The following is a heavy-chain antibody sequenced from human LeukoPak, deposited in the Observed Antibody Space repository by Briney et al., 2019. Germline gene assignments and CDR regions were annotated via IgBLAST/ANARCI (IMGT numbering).Heavy chain of an antibody. J-gene: IGHJ4*02. CDR3: ARDSGYDKLDY. D-gene: IGHD5-12*01. CDR1: GYTFTNYG. V-gene: IGHV1-18*01. Sequence: ASGKVSCKASGYTFTNYGISWVRQAPGQGFEWMGWISAYNGNTNYAQKLQGRVSMTTDTSTSTAYMEVRSLRSDDTAVYYCARDSGYDKLDYWGQGTLVTVSS. CDR2: ISAYNGNT.